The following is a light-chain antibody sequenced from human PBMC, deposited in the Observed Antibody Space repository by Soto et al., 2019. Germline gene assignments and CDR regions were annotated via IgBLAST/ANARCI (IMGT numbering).Light chain of an antibody. Sequence: EIVLTQSPGTLSLSPGERATLSCRASQSVSSAYLAWYQHKPGQPPTLLIYAASSRVTGIPDRFSGSGSGIDFTLAISRFEHEDFAAKYCQQYGSSSTWTFGQGTNVEIK. CDR1: QSVSSAY. V-gene: IGKV3-20*01. J-gene: IGKJ1*01. CDR3: QQYGSSSTWT. CDR2: AAS.